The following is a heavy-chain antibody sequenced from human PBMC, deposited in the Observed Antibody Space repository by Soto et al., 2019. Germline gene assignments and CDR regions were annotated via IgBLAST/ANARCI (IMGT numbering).Heavy chain of an antibody. CDR2: INGGGSGA. CDR3: AIDLWWYTH. J-gene: IGHJ1*01. V-gene: IGHV3-23*01. Sequence: EVPLLESGGGLVQPGGSLRLSCTASGFTFSDHAMTWVRQAPGKGLQWLSGINGGGSGAYYADSVKGRFTVSRANSNNTLFLQMDSLSVEDTAVYYCAIDLWWYTHWGQGTLVTVSS. CDR1: GFTFSDHA. D-gene: IGHD2-15*01.